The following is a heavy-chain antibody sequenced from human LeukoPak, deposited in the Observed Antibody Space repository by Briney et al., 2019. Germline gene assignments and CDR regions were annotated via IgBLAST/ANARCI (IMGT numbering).Heavy chain of an antibody. D-gene: IGHD1-26*01. J-gene: IGHJ5*02. CDR2: ISGYNGNT. V-gene: IGHV1-18*01. Sequence: GASVKVSCKASGHTFTSYDITWVRPAPGQGLEWVGWISGYNGNTNYAQKLQGRVTMTTDTSTSTAYMELRRLRSDDTAVYYCARGGIVGVNNWFDPWGQGTLVTVSS. CDR3: ARGGIVGVNNWFDP. CDR1: GHTFTSYD.